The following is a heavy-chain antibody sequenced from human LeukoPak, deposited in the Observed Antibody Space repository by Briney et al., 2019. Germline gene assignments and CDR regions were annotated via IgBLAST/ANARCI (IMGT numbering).Heavy chain of an antibody. CDR2: INHSGST. CDR3: ARGGRNPDAFDI. J-gene: IGHJ3*02. CDR1: GGSFSGYY. D-gene: IGHD1-26*01. Sequence: TSETLSLTCAVYGGSFSGYYWSWIRQPPGKGLERIGEINHSGSTNYNPSLKSRVTISVDTSKNQFSLKLSSVTAADTAVYYCARGGRNPDAFDIWGQGTMVTVSS. V-gene: IGHV4-34*01.